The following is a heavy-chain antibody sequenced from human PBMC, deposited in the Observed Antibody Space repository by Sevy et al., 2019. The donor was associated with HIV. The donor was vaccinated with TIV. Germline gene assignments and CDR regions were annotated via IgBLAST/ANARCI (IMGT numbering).Heavy chain of an antibody. CDR3: ATTKDYYDSSGSPFDY. V-gene: IGHV1-24*01. J-gene: IGHJ4*02. CDR2: FDPEDGET. D-gene: IGHD3-22*01. Sequence: ASVKVSCKVSGYTLTQLSMRWVRQAPGKGLEWMGSFDPEDGETLYAQKFQGRVTMTEDTSTDTAYMELRSLRSEDTAVYYCATTKDYYDSSGSPFDYWGQGTLVTVSS. CDR1: GYTLTQLS.